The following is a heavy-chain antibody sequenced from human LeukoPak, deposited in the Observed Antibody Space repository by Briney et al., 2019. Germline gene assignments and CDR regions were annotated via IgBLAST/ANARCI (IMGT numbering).Heavy chain of an antibody. D-gene: IGHD6-13*01. CDR3: ARAAAGTGWFDP. J-gene: IGHJ5*02. CDR2: IIPIFGTA. Sequence: GASVKVSCKASGYTFTSYGISWVRQAPGQWLEWMGGIIPIFGTANYAQKFQGRVTITADESTSTAYMELSSLRSEDTAVYYCARAAAGTGWFDPWGQGTLVTVSS. V-gene: IGHV1-69*13. CDR1: GYTFTSYG.